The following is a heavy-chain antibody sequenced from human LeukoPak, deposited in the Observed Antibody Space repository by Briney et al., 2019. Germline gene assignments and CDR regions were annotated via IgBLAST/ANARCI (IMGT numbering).Heavy chain of an antibody. CDR1: GGSFSGYY. CDR3: ARVSPYYYDSSGYYSEDY. J-gene: IGHJ4*02. Sequence: SETLSLTCAVYGGSFSGYYWSWIRQPPGKGLEWIGEINHSGSTNYNPSLKSRVTISVDTSKNQFSLRLSSVTAADTAVYYCARVSPYYYDSSGYYSEDYWGQGTLVTVSS. CDR2: INHSGST. V-gene: IGHV4-34*01. D-gene: IGHD3-22*01.